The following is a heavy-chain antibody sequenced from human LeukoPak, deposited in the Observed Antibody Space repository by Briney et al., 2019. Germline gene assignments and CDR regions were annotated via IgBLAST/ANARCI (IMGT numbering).Heavy chain of an antibody. Sequence: PGGSLRLSCAASGFTFSNYSMNWVRRAPGKGLEWVTSISLGSSYIYYADSVKGRFTISRDNAKNSLYLQMNSLRAEDTAVYYCARKDFDYWGQGTLITVSS. J-gene: IGHJ4*02. CDR2: ISLGSSYI. CDR3: ARKDFDY. CDR1: GFTFSNYS. V-gene: IGHV3-21*01.